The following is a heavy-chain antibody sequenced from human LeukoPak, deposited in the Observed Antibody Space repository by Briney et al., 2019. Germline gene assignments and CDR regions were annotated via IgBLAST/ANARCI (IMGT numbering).Heavy chain of an antibody. J-gene: IGHJ4*02. CDR2: ISYDGSNK. CDR1: GFTFSSYA. D-gene: IGHD2-21*02. CDR3: ARDYGHIVVVTATIPNYYFDY. V-gene: IGHV3-30-3*01. Sequence: GGSLRLSCAASGFTFSSYAVHWVRQAPGKGLEWVAVISYDGSNKYYADSVKGRFTISRDNSKNTLYLQMNSLRAEDTAVYYCARDYGHIVVVTATIPNYYFDYWGQGTLVTVSS.